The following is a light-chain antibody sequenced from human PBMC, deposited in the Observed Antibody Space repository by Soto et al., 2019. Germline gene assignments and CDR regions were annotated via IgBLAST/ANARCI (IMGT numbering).Light chain of an antibody. J-gene: IGKJ4*01. CDR3: QQYHNPPLT. Sequence: DIQMTQSPSSLPASVGDRVTITCQASHDISNYLNWYQQKPGKAPKLLIYAASNLETGVPPRFSGSGSGTDFTLTVSSLQPEDIATYYCQQYHNPPLTFGGGTKVAIK. CDR1: HDISNY. CDR2: AAS. V-gene: IGKV1-33*01.